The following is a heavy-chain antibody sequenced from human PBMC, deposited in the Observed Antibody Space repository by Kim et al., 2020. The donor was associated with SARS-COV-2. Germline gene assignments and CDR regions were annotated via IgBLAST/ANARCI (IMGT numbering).Heavy chain of an antibody. CDR3: ARVTNNYAMDV. J-gene: IGHJ6*02. V-gene: IGHV3-74*01. CDR2: INSDGGAT. Sequence: GGSLRLSCAASGFTFSSYWMHWVRQAPGKGLVWVSRINSDGGATNYADSVKGRFTISRDNAKNTLYLQMNSLRAEDTAVYYCARVTNNYAMDVWGQGTTVTVSS. CDR1: GFTFSSYW.